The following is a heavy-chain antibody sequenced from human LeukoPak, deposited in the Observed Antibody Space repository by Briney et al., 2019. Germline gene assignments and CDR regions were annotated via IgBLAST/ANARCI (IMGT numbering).Heavy chain of an antibody. D-gene: IGHD2-15*01. CDR1: GFTFSSYA. CDR2: ISYDGSNK. J-gene: IGHJ1*01. CDR3: ARGSMRYCSGGSCYSEYFQH. V-gene: IGHV3-30-3*01. Sequence: GGSLRLSCAASGFTFSSYATHWVRQAPGKGLEWVAVISYDGSNKYYADSVKGRLTISRDNSKNTLYLQMNSLRAEDTAVYYCARGSMRYCSGGSCYSEYFQHWGQGTLVTVSS.